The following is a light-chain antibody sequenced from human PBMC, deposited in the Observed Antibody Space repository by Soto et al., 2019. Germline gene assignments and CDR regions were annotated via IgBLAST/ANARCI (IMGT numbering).Light chain of an antibody. CDR1: SSDVGGYNY. Sequence: QSALTQPASVSGYPGQSITISCTGSSSDVGGYNYVSWYQHHPGKAPKLLIYEVSNRPSGVSNRFSGSKSDNTASLTISGLQSEDEADYYCSSYTSSSTVVFGGGTQLTVL. V-gene: IGLV2-14*01. CDR3: SSYTSSSTVV. CDR2: EVS. J-gene: IGLJ3*02.